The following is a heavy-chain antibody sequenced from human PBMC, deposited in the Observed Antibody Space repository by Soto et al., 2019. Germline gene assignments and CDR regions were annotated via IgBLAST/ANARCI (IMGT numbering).Heavy chain of an antibody. CDR3: ARGVAVAGPYDY. CDR1: GGSFSGYY. J-gene: IGHJ4*02. Sequence: QVQLQQWGAGLLKPSETLSLTCAVYGGSFSGYYWSWIRQPPGKGLEWIGEINHSGSTNYNPSLKSRVTISVDTSKNQFSLKLSSVTAADTAVYYCARGVAVAGPYDYWGQGTLVTASS. V-gene: IGHV4-34*01. D-gene: IGHD6-19*01. CDR2: INHSGST.